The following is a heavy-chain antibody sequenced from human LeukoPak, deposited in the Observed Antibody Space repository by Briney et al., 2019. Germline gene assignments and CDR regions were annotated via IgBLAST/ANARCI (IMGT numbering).Heavy chain of an antibody. V-gene: IGHV3-7*01. Sequence: GGSLRLSCAASGFTFSDFWMSWVRQAPGKGLEWVANIKKDGNEKYYVDSVEGRFTISRDNAKNSLYLQMSSLRAEDTAVYYCASILWLYYYGRGGAFDIWGQGTMVTVSS. D-gene: IGHD3-10*02. CDR2: IKKDGNEK. CDR1: GFTFSDFW. CDR3: ASILWLYYYGRGGAFDI. J-gene: IGHJ3*02.